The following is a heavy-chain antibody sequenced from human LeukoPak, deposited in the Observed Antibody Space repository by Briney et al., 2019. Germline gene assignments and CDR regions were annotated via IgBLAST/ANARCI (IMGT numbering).Heavy chain of an antibody. CDR1: RFIFSSYA. CDR2: ISGSGGST. Sequence: GGTQRLSCAASRFIFSSYAMSWVRQAPGKGLEWVSTISGSGGSTYYADSVKGRFTISRDNSKNTLFLQMNSLRADDTAVYYCAKDPGYDILTGYSLFDYWGQGTLVTVSS. D-gene: IGHD3-9*01. V-gene: IGHV3-23*01. CDR3: AKDPGYDILTGYSLFDY. J-gene: IGHJ4*02.